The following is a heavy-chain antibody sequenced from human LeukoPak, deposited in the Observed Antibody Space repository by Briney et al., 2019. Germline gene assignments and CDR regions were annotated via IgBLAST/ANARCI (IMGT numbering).Heavy chain of an antibody. CDR2: INPNSDDT. CDR1: GYTFTGYY. CDR3: ASGYFHTSGCGYYFHY. D-gene: IGHD3-22*01. J-gene: IGHJ4*02. Sequence: GASVKVSCKASGYTFTGYYMHWVRQAPGQGLEWMGWINPNSDDTNYAQKFQGRVTMTRDTSISTAYMELSRLRSDDTAMYYCASGYFHTSGCGYYFHYWGQGTLVTVPS. V-gene: IGHV1-2*02.